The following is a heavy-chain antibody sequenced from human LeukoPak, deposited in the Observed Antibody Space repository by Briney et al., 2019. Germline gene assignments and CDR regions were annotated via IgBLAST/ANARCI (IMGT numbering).Heavy chain of an antibody. CDR2: ISGRADNT. V-gene: IGHV3-23*01. CDR1: GFTFSTYA. D-gene: IGHD6-13*01. Sequence: PGGSLRISCAASGFTFSTYAMTWVRQAPGRGLEWVSAISGRADNTYYADSVEGRFIISRDNSKNTLFLQMNSLRAEDTAVYYCARSTLPYSSSWYTPYYYYGMDVWGQGTTVTVSS. J-gene: IGHJ6*02. CDR3: ARSTLPYSSSWYTPYYYYGMDV.